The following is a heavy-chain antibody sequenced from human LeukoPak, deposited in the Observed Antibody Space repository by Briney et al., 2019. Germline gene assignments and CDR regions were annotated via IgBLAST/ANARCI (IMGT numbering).Heavy chain of an antibody. D-gene: IGHD1-26*01. V-gene: IGHV4-4*09. CDR3: ARAYSRSYSHFDD. CDR1: GGSISGYY. J-gene: IGHJ4*02. Sequence: SETLSLTCTVSGGSISGYYWSWIRQPPGKGLEWIGYIYTSGSTNYNPSLKSRVTISVDTSKNQYSLRLSSVTAADTAMYFCARAYSRSYSHFDDWGQGTLVTVSS. CDR2: IYTSGST.